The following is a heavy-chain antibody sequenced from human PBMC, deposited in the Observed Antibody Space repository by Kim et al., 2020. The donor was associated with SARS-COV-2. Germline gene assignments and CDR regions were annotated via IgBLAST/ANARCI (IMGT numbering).Heavy chain of an antibody. V-gene: IGHV1-69*13. CDR2: IIPIFGTA. Sequence: SVKVSCKASGGTFSSYAISWVRQAPGQGLEWMGGIIPIFGTANYAQKFQGRVTITADESTSTAYMELSSLRSEDTAVYYCARDSRGWQLVRRYYYYGMDVWGQGTTVTVSS. D-gene: IGHD6-6*01. CDR1: GGTFSSYA. CDR3: ARDSRGWQLVRRYYYYGMDV. J-gene: IGHJ6*02.